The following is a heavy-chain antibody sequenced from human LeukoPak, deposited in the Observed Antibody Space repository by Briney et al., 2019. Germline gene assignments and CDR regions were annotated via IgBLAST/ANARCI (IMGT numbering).Heavy chain of an antibody. CDR2: IYPGDSDT. J-gene: IGHJ5*02. CDR3: ARSSLRRYSSGWVQVNWFDP. V-gene: IGHV5-51*01. Sequence: GESLKISCKGSGYSFTSYWIGWVRQMPGKGLEWMGIIYPGDSDTRYSPSFQGQVTISADKSISTAYLQWGSLKASDTAMYHCARSSLRRYSSGWVQVNWFDPWGQGTLVTVSS. D-gene: IGHD6-19*01. CDR1: GYSFTSYW.